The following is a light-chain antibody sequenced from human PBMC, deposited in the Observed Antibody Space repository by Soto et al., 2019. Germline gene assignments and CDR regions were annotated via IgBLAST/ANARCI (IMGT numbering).Light chain of an antibody. CDR1: QSISSY. CDR3: QQSYSTKWT. J-gene: IGKJ1*01. Sequence: DIQMTQSPSSLSASVGDRVTITCRASQSISSYLNWYQQKPGKAPKLLIYAASSLQSAVPSRFSGRGSGTDFTLTISSLQPEDFATYYCQQSYSTKWTFGQGIKVEIK. CDR2: AAS. V-gene: IGKV1-39*01.